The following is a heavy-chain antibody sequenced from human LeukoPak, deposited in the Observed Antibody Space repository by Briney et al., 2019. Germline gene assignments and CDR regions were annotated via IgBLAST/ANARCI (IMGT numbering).Heavy chain of an antibody. CDR3: ATCRGGLFDY. CDR2: ISYDGSNK. D-gene: IGHD5-24*01. V-gene: IGHV3-30*03. Sequence: GGSLRLSCAASGFTFSSYGMHWVRQAPGKGLEWVAVISYDGSNKYYADSVKGRFTISRDNSKNTLYLQMNSLRAEDTAVYYCATCRGGLFDYWGQGTLVTVSS. CDR1: GFTFSSYG. J-gene: IGHJ4*02.